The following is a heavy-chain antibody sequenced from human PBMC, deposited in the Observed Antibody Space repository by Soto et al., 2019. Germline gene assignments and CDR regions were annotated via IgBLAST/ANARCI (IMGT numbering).Heavy chain of an antibody. CDR1: GFTFSSYW. J-gene: IGHJ3*01. CDR3: ARDLTEENSR. CDR2: INSDGTTT. Sequence: GGSLRLSCAASGFTFSSYWMHWVRQAPGKGLVWVSRINSDGTTTNYADTVKGGFTISRDNAKNTLYLQMNSLRPEDTDVYYCARDLTEENSRWGQGTMVTVSS. V-gene: IGHV3-74*01.